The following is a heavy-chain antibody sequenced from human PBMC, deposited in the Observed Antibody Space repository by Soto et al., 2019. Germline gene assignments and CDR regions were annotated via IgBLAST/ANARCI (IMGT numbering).Heavy chain of an antibody. CDR3: ARLGGHCSSSSCFGFYVMVV. V-gene: IGHV4-39*01. J-gene: IGHJ6*02. Sequence: QLQLQESGPGLVKPSETLSLTCAVSGGSITSSSYSWGWVRQPPGKGLEGIATFYYSENTHYNPSLKSRVTISVGTSKNQFSPILTSVTAADTAVYYCARLGGHCSSSSCFGFYVMVVWGQGTTVTVSS. CDR1: GGSITSSSYS. CDR2: FYYSENT. D-gene: IGHD2-2*01.